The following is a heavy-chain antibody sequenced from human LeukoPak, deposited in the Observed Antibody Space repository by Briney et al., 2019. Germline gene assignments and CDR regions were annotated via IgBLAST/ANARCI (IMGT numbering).Heavy chain of an antibody. Sequence: GRSLRLSCAASGFTFDDYAMHWVRQAPGKGLEWVSGISWNSGSIGYADSVKGRFTISRDNAKNSLYLQMNSLRAEDTAVYYCARDRYYYDSSGYYYNWGQGTLVTVSS. CDR2: ISWNSGSI. J-gene: IGHJ4*02. V-gene: IGHV3-9*01. CDR1: GFTFDDYA. D-gene: IGHD3-22*01. CDR3: ARDRYYYDSSGYYYN.